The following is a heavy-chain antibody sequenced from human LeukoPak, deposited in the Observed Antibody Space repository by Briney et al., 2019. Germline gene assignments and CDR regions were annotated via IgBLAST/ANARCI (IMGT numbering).Heavy chain of an antibody. D-gene: IGHD5-18*01. V-gene: IGHV1-69*05. Sequence: SVKVSGKASGGTFSSYAISWVRQAPGQGLEWMGRIIPIFGTANYAQKFQGRVTITTDESTSTAYMELSSLRSEDTAVYYCARDSGYSYGFNWFDPWGQGTLVTVSS. J-gene: IGHJ5*02. CDR2: IIPIFGTA. CDR1: GGTFSSYA. CDR3: ARDSGYSYGFNWFDP.